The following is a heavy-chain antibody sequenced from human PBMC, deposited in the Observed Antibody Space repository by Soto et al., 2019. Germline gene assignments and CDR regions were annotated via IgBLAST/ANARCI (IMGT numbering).Heavy chain of an antibody. J-gene: IGHJ4*02. CDR3: ARHTWWHFD. V-gene: IGHV3-7*04. D-gene: IGHD2-8*02. CDR1: GFTFKDYS. Sequence: EVQLVESGGDLVRPGGSLRLSCAASGFTFKDYSMTWMRQAPGRGPEWVANIERDGLEKYYAESVRGRFVISRDDAKKSLYLQLNSLRVEDTAVYYCARHTWWHFDWGQGTLVTVSS. CDR2: IERDGLEK.